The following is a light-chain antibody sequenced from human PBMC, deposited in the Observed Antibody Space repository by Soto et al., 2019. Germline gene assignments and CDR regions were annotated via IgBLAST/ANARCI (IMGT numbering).Light chain of an antibody. J-gene: IGLJ2*01. CDR1: SGHSSYA. CDR3: QTGGTGIRV. Sequence: QLVLTQSPSASASLGASVKLTCTLSSGHSSYAIAWHQQQPEKGPRYLMKLNSDGSHSKGDGIPDRFSGSSSGAERYLTIPSLQSEDEADYSCQTGGTGIRVFGGGTKVTVL. V-gene: IGLV4-69*01. CDR2: LNSDGSH.